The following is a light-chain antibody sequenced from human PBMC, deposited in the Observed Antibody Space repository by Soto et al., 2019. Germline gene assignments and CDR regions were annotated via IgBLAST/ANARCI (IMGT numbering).Light chain of an antibody. J-gene: IGKJ1*01. V-gene: IGKV3-20*01. Sequence: EIVLTQSPGTLSLSQGEGATLSCRTSQSVSSSYLAWYQQKPGQAPRLLIYGASSRATGTPNRFSGSGSGTDFTLTISRLEPEDFAVYYCQQYGNSPQTFGQGTKVDIK. CDR3: QQYGNSPQT. CDR1: QSVSSSY. CDR2: GAS.